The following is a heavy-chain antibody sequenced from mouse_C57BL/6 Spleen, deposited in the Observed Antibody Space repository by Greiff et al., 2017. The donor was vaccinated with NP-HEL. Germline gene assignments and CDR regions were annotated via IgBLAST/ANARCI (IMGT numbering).Heavy chain of an antibody. CDR1: GYAFSSSW. D-gene: IGHD1-1*01. CDR3: ARSYYYGSSYEDAMDY. CDR2: IYPGAGDT. J-gene: IGHJ4*01. Sequence: QVQLQQSGPELVKPGASVKISCKASGYAFSSSWMNWVKQRPGKGLEWIGRIYPGAGDTNYNGKFKGKATLTADKSSSTAYMQLSSLTSEDSAVYFCARSYYYGSSYEDAMDYWGQGTSVTVSS. V-gene: IGHV1-82*01.